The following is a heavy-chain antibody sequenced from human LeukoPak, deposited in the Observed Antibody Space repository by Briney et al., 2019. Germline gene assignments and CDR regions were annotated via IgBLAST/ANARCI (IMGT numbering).Heavy chain of an antibody. V-gene: IGHV3-74*01. CDR1: GFTFSSYW. Sequence: PGGSLRLSCAASGFTFSSYWMHWVRQAPGKGLVWVSRISVDGSRINYADSVKGRFTISRDNAKNTLYLQMNTLRADDTAVYYCARGGPQSTSPADYWGQGTLVTVSS. D-gene: IGHD2-2*01. J-gene: IGHJ4*02. CDR2: ISVDGSRI. CDR3: ARGGPQSTSPADY.